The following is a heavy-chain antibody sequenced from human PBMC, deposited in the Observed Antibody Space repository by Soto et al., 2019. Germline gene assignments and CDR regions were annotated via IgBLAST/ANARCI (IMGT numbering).Heavy chain of an antibody. V-gene: IGHV4-59*08. CDR1: GGSISSYY. J-gene: IGHJ4*02. CDR3: ARSSSWWAYYFDY. Sequence: SETLSLTCTVSGGSISSYYCILIRHPPGKGLEWIGYIYYSGSTNYNPSLKSRVTISVDTSKNQFSLKLSSVTAADTAVYYCARSSSWWAYYFDYRGQGTLVTVSS. CDR2: IYYSGST. D-gene: IGHD6-13*01.